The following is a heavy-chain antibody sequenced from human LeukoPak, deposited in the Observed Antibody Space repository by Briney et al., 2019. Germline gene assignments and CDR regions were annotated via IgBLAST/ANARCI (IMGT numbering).Heavy chain of an antibody. CDR1: GGSFSGYY. CDR2: INHSGST. V-gene: IGHV4-34*01. Sequence: KPSETLSLTCAVYGGSFSGYYWSWIRQPPGKGLEWIGEINHSGSTNYNPSLKSRVTISVDTSKNQFSLKLSSVTAADTAVYYCARDSFILRPYYDILTGPGVDPWGQGTLVTVSS. D-gene: IGHD3-9*01. J-gene: IGHJ5*02. CDR3: ARDSFILRPYYDILTGPGVDP.